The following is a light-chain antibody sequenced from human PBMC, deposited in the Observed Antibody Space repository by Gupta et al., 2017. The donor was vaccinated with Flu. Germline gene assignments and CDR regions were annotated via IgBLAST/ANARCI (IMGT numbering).Light chain of an antibody. CDR1: QPISGN. CDR2: GAS. Sequence: EIVMTQSPATLSVSPGERATLSCRASQPISGNLAWYQQRPGQTPRLLIYGASTRATGVPARFSGSGSWTEFTLTISSLQSEDFAVYYCQQYNNWLWTFGQGTKVESK. CDR3: QQYNNWLWT. J-gene: IGKJ1*01. V-gene: IGKV3-15*01.